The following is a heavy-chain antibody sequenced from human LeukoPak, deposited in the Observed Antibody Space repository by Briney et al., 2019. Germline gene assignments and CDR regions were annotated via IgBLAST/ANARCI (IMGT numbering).Heavy chain of an antibody. CDR3: ATSVYSSGWHPFFDY. CDR1: GDSISNHNYF. V-gene: IGHV4-39*02. D-gene: IGHD6-19*01. J-gene: IGHJ4*02. CDR2: IHYIGST. Sequence: SETLSLTCTVSGDSISNHNYFWGWMRQPPGKGLEWIGSIHYIGSTYFNLSLKSRVTVSVDTSKNHFSLKLTSVTAADTGIYYCATSVYSSGWHPFFDYWGQGAPVIVSS.